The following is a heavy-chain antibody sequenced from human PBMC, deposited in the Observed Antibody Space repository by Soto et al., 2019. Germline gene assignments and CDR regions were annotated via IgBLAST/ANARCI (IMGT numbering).Heavy chain of an antibody. V-gene: IGHV4-31*03. CDR2: NYYSGIT. J-gene: IGHJ6*02. D-gene: IGHD6-6*01. Sequence: SETLSLTCTVSGGPISSGGYYWTWIRQHPGKGLEWIGYNYYSGITYYNPSLKSRVTISLDTSKNQFPLKLSSVTAADTAVYYCARGSSIAGLYYGMDVWGQGTTVTVSS. CDR3: ARGSSIAGLYYGMDV. CDR1: GGPISSGGYY.